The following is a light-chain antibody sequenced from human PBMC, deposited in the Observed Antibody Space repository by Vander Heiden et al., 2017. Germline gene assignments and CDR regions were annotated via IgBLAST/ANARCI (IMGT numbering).Light chain of an antibody. CDR2: EGS. CDR1: SSEVGSYNL. V-gene: IGLV2-23*01. CDR3: CSYAGSSTWV. J-gene: IGLJ3*02. Sequence: QSALTQPASVSGSPGPSIPIPCTGTSSEVGSYNLVSWYQQHPGKAPKLMIYEGSKRPSGVSNRFSGSKSGNTASLTISGLQAEDEADYYCCSYAGSSTWVFGGGTKLTVL.